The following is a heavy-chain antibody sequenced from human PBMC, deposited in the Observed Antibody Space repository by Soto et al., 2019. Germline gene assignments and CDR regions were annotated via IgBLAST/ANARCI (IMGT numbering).Heavy chain of an antibody. CDR3: ARHAYDFWSGYLWFDP. CDR2: IDPSDSYT. CDR1: GYRFSDYW. Sequence: GESLKISCQGSGYRFSDYWIHWVRQVPGKGLEWMGRIDPSDSYTNYSPSFQGHVTISADKSISTAYLQWSSLKASDTAMYYCARHAYDFWSGYLWFDPWGQGILLTVSS. V-gene: IGHV5-10-1*01. D-gene: IGHD3-3*01. J-gene: IGHJ5*02.